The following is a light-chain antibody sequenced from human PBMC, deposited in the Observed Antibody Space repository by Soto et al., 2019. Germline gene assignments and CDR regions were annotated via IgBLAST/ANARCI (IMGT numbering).Light chain of an antibody. CDR3: QQYGSSPPT. CDR1: QSVSSNF. V-gene: IGKV3-20*01. Sequence: EIALTQSPGTLSLSPGERATLSCRASQSVSSNFLAWYQQKPGQGPRLLIYGASSRATGTPDRFSGSGSGTDFTLTINRLEPEDFALYYCQQYGSSPPTFGQGTKVDI. CDR2: GAS. J-gene: IGKJ1*01.